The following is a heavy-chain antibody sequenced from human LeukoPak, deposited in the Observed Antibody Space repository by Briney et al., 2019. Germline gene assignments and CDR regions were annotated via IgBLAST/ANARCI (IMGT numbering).Heavy chain of an antibody. CDR2: INPNSGGT. V-gene: IGHV1-2*02. CDR3: AKRLGISTGYYYMDV. D-gene: IGHD5-12*01. J-gene: IGHJ6*03. CDR1: GYTFTGYY. Sequence: ASVKVSCKASGYTFTGYYMHWVRQAPGQGLEWMGWINPNSGGTNYAQKFQGRVTMTRDTSISTAYMELSRLRSDDTAVYYCAKRLGISTGYYYMDVWGKGTTVTVSS.